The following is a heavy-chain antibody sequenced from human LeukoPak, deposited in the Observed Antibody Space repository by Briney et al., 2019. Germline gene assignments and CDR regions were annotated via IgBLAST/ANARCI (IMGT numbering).Heavy chain of an antibody. J-gene: IGHJ4*02. CDR1: GGSISSGSYY. V-gene: IGHV4-61*02. D-gene: IGHD3-22*01. CDR3: ARDQAKRDYYDSSGYYIGLFDY. Sequence: PSETLSLTCTVSGGSISSGSYYWSWIRQPAGKGLEWIGRIYTSGSTNYNPPLKSRVTISVDTSKNQFSLKLSSVTAADTAVYYCARDQAKRDYYDSSGYYIGLFDYWGQGTLVTVSS. CDR2: IYTSGST.